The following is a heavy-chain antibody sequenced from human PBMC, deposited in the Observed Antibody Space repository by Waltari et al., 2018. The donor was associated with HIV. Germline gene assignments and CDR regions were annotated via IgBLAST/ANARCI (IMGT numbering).Heavy chain of an antibody. Sequence: QVQLLQSGSEVKRPGASVKVSCKTSGYPFTDYGISWVRQAPRQGLEWMGWISTYNGNTKFAQTLQARISMTIDTSRHTAYMDLRSLRSDDTAVYYCARGDRAFDVWGQGTMVSFSS. CDR3: ARGDRAFDV. CDR2: ISTYNGNT. D-gene: IGHD1-26*01. J-gene: IGHJ3*01. CDR1: GYPFTDYG. V-gene: IGHV1-18*01.